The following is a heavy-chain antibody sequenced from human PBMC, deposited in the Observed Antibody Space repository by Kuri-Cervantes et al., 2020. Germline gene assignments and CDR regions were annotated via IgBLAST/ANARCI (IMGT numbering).Heavy chain of an antibody. V-gene: IGHV3-9*01. Sequence: GGSLRLSCAASGFTFADYAMHWVRQAPGKGLEWVSGISWNSGSIGYADSVKGRFTISRDNAKNSLYLQMNSLRSEDTAVYYCARGGYYDSSGYFVNPRPSDFDYWGQGTLVTVSS. CDR2: ISWNSGSI. D-gene: IGHD3-22*01. J-gene: IGHJ4*02. CDR1: GFTFADYA. CDR3: ARGGYYDSSGYFVNPRPSDFDY.